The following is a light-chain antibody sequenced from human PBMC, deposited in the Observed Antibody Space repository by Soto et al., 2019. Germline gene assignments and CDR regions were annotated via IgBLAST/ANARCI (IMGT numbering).Light chain of an antibody. CDR1: QVISNY. V-gene: IGKV1-27*01. J-gene: IGKJ4*01. CDR2: GAS. CDR3: QKHNSAPL. Sequence: DIQMTQSPSSLSASVGNRVIITCRASQVISNYLAWYQQKPGKVPKLLIYGASTLQSGVPSRFSGSGSGTDFTLTISSLQPEDVATYYCQKHNSAPLFGGGTKVEMK.